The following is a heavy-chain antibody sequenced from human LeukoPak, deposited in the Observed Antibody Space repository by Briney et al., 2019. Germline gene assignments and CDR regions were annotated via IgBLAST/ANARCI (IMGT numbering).Heavy chain of an antibody. CDR3: ARTIRGY. V-gene: IGHV3-7*01. D-gene: IGHD3-10*01. CDR2: IKEDGSEK. CDR1: GFTFSNYW. J-gene: IGHJ4*02. Sequence: PGGSLRLSCAASGFTFSNYWMSWVRQAPGQGLEWVANIKEDGSEKYYVDSLKGRFTISRDNAKNSLYLQMNSLKAEDTAVYYCARTIRGYWGQGTLVTVSS.